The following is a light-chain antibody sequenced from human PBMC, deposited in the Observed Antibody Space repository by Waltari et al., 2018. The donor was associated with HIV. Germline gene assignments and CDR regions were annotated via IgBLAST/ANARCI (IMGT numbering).Light chain of an antibody. CDR1: QSISSY. CDR2: AAS. V-gene: IGKV1-39*01. Sequence: DIQMTQSPSSLSASVGDRVTIPCRASQSISSYLNWYQQKPGKAPKFLIYAASSLQSGVPSRFSGSGSGTDFTLTISSLQPEDFATYYCQQGYSTPPTFGQGTKLEIK. J-gene: IGKJ2*01. CDR3: QQGYSTPPT.